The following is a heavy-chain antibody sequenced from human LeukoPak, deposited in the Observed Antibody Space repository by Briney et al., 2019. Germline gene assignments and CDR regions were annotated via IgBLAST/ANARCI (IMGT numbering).Heavy chain of an antibody. CDR3: ARPRYYDSSGYYAY. V-gene: IGHV1-8*02. D-gene: IGHD3-22*01. J-gene: IGHJ4*02. CDR1: GYTFTGYY. CDR2: INPNSGNT. Sequence: ASVKVSCKASGYTFTGYYMHWVRQAPGQGLEWMGWINPNSGNTGYAQKFQGRVTMTRNTSISTAYMELSSLRSEDTAVYYCARPRYYDSSGYYAYWGQGTLVTVSS.